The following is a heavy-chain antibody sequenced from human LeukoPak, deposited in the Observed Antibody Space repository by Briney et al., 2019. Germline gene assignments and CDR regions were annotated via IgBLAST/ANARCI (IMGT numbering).Heavy chain of an antibody. D-gene: IGHD4-11*01. V-gene: IGHV3-21*01. Sequence: PGGSLRLSCAASGFTFSSYSMNWVRQAPGKGLEWVSSISSCSSYIYYADSEKGRFNISRDNAKISLYLQMNSLRAEDTAVYYCGRGGRGQAYSNYVGYWGQGTLVTVSS. CDR2: ISSCSSYI. CDR3: GRGGRGQAYSNYVGY. CDR1: GFTFSSYS. J-gene: IGHJ4*02.